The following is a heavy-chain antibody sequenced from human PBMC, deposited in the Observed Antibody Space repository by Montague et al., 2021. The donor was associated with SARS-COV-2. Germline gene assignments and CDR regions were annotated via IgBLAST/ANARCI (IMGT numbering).Heavy chain of an antibody. D-gene: IGHD3-3*01. CDR2: IYYSGST. CDR1: GDSFSGYY. J-gene: IGHJ3*02. Sequence: SETLSLTCAVYGDSFSGYYWSWIRQPPGKGLEWIGYIYYSGSTNYNPSLKSRVTISVDTSKNQFSLKLSSVTAADTAVYYCARQRRYQLPITIFGVVMADAFDIWGQGTMVTVSS. CDR3: ARQRRYQLPITIFGVVMADAFDI. V-gene: IGHV4-59*08.